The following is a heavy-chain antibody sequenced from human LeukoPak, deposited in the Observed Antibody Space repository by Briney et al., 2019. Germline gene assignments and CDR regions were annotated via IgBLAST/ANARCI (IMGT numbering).Heavy chain of an antibody. CDR1: GYIFTSHW. J-gene: IGHJ4*02. CDR3: VRLVAGRGQFDY. V-gene: IGHV5-51*01. CDR2: IYPSDSDT. D-gene: IGHD6-19*01. Sequence: GASLKISCKGSGYIFTSHWIGWVRPMPEKGLEWMGIIYPSDSDTRYSPSFQDQVTISADKSNNTAYLQWSSLKASDTAMYYCVRLVAGRGQFDYWGQGTLVTVSS.